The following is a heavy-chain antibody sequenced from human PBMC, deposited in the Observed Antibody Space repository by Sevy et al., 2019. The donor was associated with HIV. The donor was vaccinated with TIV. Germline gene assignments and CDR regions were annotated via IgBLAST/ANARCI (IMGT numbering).Heavy chain of an antibody. V-gene: IGHV4-59*08. CDR1: GGSITSLY. CDR2: IYYNGHI. CDR3: AGENAWGRGYS. J-gene: IGHJ4*02. Sequence: SETLSLTCTVSGGSITSLYWNWIRQPPGKGLEWIANIYYNGHINYNPSLKSRVTLSLDTSKNQFSLRLSSVAAADTAMYYCAGENAWGRGYSWGQGALVTVSS. D-gene: IGHD1-26*01.